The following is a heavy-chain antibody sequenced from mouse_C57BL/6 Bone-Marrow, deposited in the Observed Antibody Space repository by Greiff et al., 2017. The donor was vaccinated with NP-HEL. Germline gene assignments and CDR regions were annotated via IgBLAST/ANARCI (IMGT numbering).Heavy chain of an antibody. J-gene: IGHJ2*01. CDR2: IYPGSGST. CDR1: GYTFTSYW. Sequence: QVQLQQPGAELVKPGASVKLSCKASGYTFTSYWITWVKQRPGQGLEWIGDIYPGSGSTNYNEKFKSKATLTADTSSSTAYMQLSSLTSEDSAVNYCARRYGCFDYWGQGTPLTVSS. V-gene: IGHV1-55*01. D-gene: IGHD2-10*02. CDR3: ARRYGCFDY.